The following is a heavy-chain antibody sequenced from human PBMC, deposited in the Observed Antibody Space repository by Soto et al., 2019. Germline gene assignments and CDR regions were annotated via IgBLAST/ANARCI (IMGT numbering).Heavy chain of an antibody. D-gene: IGHD1-7*01. V-gene: IGHV4-34*01. J-gene: IGHJ4*02. Sequence: TSETLSLTCAVYGGSFSGYYWSWIRQPPGKGLEWIGEINHSGSTNYNPSLKSRVTISVDTSKNQFSLKLSSVTAADTAVYYCARGATDRLTGTTSDFDYWGQGTLVTVSS. CDR1: GGSFSGYY. CDR2: INHSGST. CDR3: ARGATDRLTGTTSDFDY.